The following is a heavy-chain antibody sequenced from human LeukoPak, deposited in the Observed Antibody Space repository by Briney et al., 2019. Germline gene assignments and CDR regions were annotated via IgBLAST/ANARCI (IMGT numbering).Heavy chain of an antibody. Sequence: ASVKVSCKASGYTFTTYNINWVRQAPGQGLEWMGWISGYNGNTNYAQKLQGRVTMTTDTSTSTAYMELRSLRSDDTAVYYSARDPEFGELFHAFDIWGQGTMVTVSS. CDR1: GYTFTTYN. D-gene: IGHD3-10*01. CDR3: ARDPEFGELFHAFDI. V-gene: IGHV1-18*01. J-gene: IGHJ3*02. CDR2: ISGYNGNT.